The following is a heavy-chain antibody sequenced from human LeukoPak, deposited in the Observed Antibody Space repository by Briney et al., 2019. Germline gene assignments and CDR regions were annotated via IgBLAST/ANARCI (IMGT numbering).Heavy chain of an antibody. CDR2: ISSSSSYI. CDR3: ARGAPSGYCSGGSCYPYYYYGMDV. D-gene: IGHD2-15*01. CDR1: GFTFSSYS. V-gene: IGHV3-21*01. J-gene: IGHJ6*01. Sequence: GGFLRLSCAASGFTFSSYSMNWVCQAPGKGLEWVSSISSSSSYIYYADSVKGRFTISRDNAKNSLYLQMNSLRAEDTAVYYCARGAPSGYCSGGSCYPYYYYGMDVWGKGPRSPSP.